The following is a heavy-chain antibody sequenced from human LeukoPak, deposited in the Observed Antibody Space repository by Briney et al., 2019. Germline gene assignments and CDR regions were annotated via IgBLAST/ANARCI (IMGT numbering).Heavy chain of an antibody. V-gene: IGHV3-30*14. CDR2: ISYDGSNK. J-gene: IGHJ6*02. D-gene: IGHD6-13*01. CDR3: VRGFGKAAADVFGGYTMDV. CDR1: GFTFSSYA. Sequence: GRSLRLSCAASGFTFSSYAMHWVRQAPGKGLEWVAVISYDGSNKYYADSVKGRFTISRDNSKNTLYLQMSSLRPEDTAIYYCVRGFGKAAADVFGGYTMDVWGQGTTVTVSS.